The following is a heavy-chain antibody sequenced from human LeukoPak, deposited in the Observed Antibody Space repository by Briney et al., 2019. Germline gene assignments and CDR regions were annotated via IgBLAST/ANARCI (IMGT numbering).Heavy chain of an antibody. CDR2: ISSDGGST. V-gene: IGHV3-64*02. J-gene: IGHJ1*01. D-gene: IGHD3-16*01. CDR1: GLSFSTSA. CDR3: ARSSDTRFGELVL. Sequence: GGFLRLSCAASGLSFSTSAMHWVRQAPGKGLEYVAAISSDGGSTYHADSVKGRFTISRDNSKNTLYLQMGSLRTEDMAMYYCARSSDTRFGELVLWGQGTLVTVSS.